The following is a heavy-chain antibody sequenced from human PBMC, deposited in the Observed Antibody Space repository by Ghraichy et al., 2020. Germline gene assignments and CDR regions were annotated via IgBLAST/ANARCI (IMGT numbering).Heavy chain of an antibody. CDR2: IYTSGST. Sequence: ESLNISCTVSGGSISSYYWSWIRQPPGKGLEWIGYIYTSGSTNYNPSLKSRVTISVDTSKNQFSLKLSSVTAADTAVYYCARQMRDNYYDSSGHHYFDYWGQGTLVTVSS. J-gene: IGHJ4*02. D-gene: IGHD3-22*01. CDR3: ARQMRDNYYDSSGHHYFDY. V-gene: IGHV4-4*09. CDR1: GGSISSYY.